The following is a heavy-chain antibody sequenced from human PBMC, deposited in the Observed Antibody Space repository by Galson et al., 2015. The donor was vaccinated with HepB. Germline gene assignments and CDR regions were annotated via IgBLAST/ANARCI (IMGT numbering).Heavy chain of an antibody. CDR1: GGTFSSYA. CDR3: ARALVVVTASLAFDI. D-gene: IGHD2-21*02. J-gene: IGHJ3*02. CDR2: IIPILGIA. Sequence: SVKVSCKASGGTFSSYAISWVRQAPGQGLEWMGRIIPILGIANYAQKFQGRVTITADKSTSTAYMELSSLRSEDTAVYYCARALVVVTASLAFDIWGQGTMVTVSS. V-gene: IGHV1-69*04.